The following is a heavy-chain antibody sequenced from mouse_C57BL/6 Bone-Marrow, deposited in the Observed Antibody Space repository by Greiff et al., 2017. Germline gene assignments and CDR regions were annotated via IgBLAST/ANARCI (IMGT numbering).Heavy chain of an antibody. CDR1: GYTFTSYW. Sequence: VQLQQPGAELVKPGASVKLSCKASGYTFTSYWMHWVKQRPGQGLEWIGMIPPNSGSTNYNEKFKSKATLTVDTSSSTAYMQLSSLTSEDSAVYYCAREGLRQMDYWGQGTSVTVSS. D-gene: IGHD2-2*01. CDR2: IPPNSGST. J-gene: IGHJ4*01. V-gene: IGHV1-64*01. CDR3: AREGLRQMDY.